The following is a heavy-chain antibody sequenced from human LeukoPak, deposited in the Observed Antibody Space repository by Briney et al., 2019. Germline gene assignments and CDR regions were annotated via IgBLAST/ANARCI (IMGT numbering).Heavy chain of an antibody. J-gene: IGHJ4*02. Sequence: GGSLRLFCAASGFTFSSYAMHWVSQAPGKGLERGAVISYDGSNKYYADSVKGRFTISRDNSKNTLYLQMNSLRAEDTAVYYCARGYSGYDFWGQGTLVTVSS. CDR2: ISYDGSNK. D-gene: IGHD5-12*01. CDR1: GFTFSSYA. CDR3: ARGYSGYDF. V-gene: IGHV3-30*01.